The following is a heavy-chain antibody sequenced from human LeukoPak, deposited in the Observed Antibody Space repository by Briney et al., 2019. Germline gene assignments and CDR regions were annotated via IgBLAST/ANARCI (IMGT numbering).Heavy chain of an antibody. J-gene: IGHJ5*02. V-gene: IGHV3-53*04. Sequence: GGSLRLSCAASGFTVSSNYMSWVRQAPGEGLGWVSVIYSGGSTYYADSVKGRFTISRHNSKNTLYLQMNSLRAEDTAVYYCARESRSHCSSTSCYADNWFDPWGQGTLVTVSS. D-gene: IGHD2-2*01. CDR2: IYSGGST. CDR3: ARESRSHCSSTSCYADNWFDP. CDR1: GFTVSSNY.